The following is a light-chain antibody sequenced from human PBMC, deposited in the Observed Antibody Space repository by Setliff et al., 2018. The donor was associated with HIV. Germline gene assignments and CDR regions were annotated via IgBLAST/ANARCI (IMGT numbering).Light chain of an antibody. Sequence: QSALTQPASVSGSPGQSITISCIGISSDVGKYNLVSWYQQHPGKAPKLMIYQATKWPSGVSSRFSGSRSGNTASLTISGLQAEDEADYYCSSYVLSTNSYVFGTGTKVTVL. J-gene: IGLJ1*01. V-gene: IGLV2-23*01. CDR3: SSYVLSTNSYV. CDR1: SSDVGKYNL. CDR2: QAT.